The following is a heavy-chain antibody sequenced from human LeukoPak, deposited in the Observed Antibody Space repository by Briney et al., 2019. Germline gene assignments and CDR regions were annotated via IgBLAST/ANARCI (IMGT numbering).Heavy chain of an antibody. Sequence: GGSLRLSCAASGFTFSSYAMSWARQAPGKGLEWVSAISGSGGTTYYADSVKGRFTISRDNSKNTLYLQMNSLRAEDTALYYCAKVGYYYGSGSYPGWFDPWGQGTLVTVSS. CDR2: ISGSGGTT. CDR3: AKVGYYYGSGSYPGWFDP. D-gene: IGHD3-10*01. J-gene: IGHJ5*02. V-gene: IGHV3-23*01. CDR1: GFTFSSYA.